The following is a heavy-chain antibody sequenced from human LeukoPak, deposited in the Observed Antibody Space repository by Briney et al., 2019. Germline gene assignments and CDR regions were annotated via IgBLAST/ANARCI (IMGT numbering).Heavy chain of an antibody. CDR3: ARVTDHDYGDYFFDY. Sequence: SETLSLTCSVSGGSINSYHWSWIRQPAGKGLEWIGRVYTSGGTNYNPSLKSRVTMSVDTSKNQFSLKLSSVTAADTAVYFCARVTDHDYGDYFFDYWGQGTLVTVSS. V-gene: IGHV4-4*07. CDR1: GGSINSYH. D-gene: IGHD4-17*01. J-gene: IGHJ4*02. CDR2: VYTSGGT.